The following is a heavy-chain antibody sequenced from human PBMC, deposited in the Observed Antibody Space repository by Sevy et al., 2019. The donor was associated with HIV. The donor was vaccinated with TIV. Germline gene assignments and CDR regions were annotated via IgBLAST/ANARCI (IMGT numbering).Heavy chain of an antibody. V-gene: IGHV1-18*01. Sequence: ASVKFSCKASGYTFSTYGISWIRQAPGQGLEWMGWISANNGNTNYAQKIQGRVTMTTDTSTSTAYMELRGLTSDDTAFYFCARDSYYYDMHSSYRPPDYWGQGTLVTVSS. CDR3: ARDSYYYDMHSSYRPPDY. CDR1: GYTFSTYG. CDR2: ISANNGNT. J-gene: IGHJ4*02. D-gene: IGHD3-22*01.